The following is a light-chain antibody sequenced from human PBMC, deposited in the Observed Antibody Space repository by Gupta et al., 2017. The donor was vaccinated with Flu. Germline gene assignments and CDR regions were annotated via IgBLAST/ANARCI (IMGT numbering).Light chain of an antibody. V-gene: IGLV3-25*02. CDR2: KDS. CDR1: ALPKQY. J-gene: IGLJ3*02. Sequence: SYELTQPPSVSVSPGQTARITCSGDALPKQYAYWYQQKPGQAPVLLIYKDSERPSGIPERFSGSTAGTTATLTIIGVQAEEEADYYCQSADTSGTPGVFGGGTKLTVL. CDR3: QSADTSGTPGV.